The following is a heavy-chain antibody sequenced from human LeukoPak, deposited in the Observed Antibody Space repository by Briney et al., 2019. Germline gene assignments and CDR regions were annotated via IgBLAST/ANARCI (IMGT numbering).Heavy chain of an antibody. V-gene: IGHV4-59*01. D-gene: IGHD4-17*01. CDR2: IYYIGGT. Sequence: SQTLSLTCTVSGGSISSYYWSWIRQPPGKGLEWIGYIYYIGGTNYNPSLKSRVTISVDTSKNQFSLKLSSVTAADTAVYYCARGVHGDYRWYFDLWGRGTLVTVSS. J-gene: IGHJ2*01. CDR1: GGSISSYY. CDR3: ARGVHGDYRWYFDL.